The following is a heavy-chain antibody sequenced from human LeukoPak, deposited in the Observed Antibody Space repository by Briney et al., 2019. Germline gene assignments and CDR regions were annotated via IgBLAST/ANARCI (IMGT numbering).Heavy chain of an antibody. CDR2: ISSSSSSI. CDR1: GFIFNYYS. V-gene: IGHV3-48*02. Sequence: TGGSLRLSCAASGFIFNYYSMNWVRQAPGKGLEWVSYISSSSSSIYYADSVKGRFTISRDNAKNSLYLQMNSLRDEDTAVYYCTKESVTYLDYWGQGTRVTVSA. D-gene: IGHD2-21*02. J-gene: IGHJ4*02. CDR3: TKESVTYLDY.